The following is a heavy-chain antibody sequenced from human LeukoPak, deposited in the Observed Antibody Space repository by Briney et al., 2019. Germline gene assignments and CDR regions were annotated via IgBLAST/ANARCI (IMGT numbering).Heavy chain of an antibody. CDR3: AKGAGGFSYYNWFDP. D-gene: IGHD5-18*01. J-gene: IGHJ5*02. V-gene: IGHV4-39*07. Sequence: SETLSLTCTVSGGSISSSPYYWGWIRQPPGQGLEWIVSIYYSGTTHYSPSLESRVTISVDTSKNQFSLKVASVTAADTAIYYCAKGAGGFSYYNWFDPWGQGTLVTVSS. CDR2: IYYSGTT. CDR1: GGSISSSPYY.